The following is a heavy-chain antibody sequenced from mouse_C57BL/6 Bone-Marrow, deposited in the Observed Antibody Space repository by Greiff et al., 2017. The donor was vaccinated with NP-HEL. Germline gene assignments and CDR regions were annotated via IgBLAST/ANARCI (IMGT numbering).Heavy chain of an antibody. CDR3: TSPYGYDTWFAY. D-gene: IGHD2-2*01. J-gene: IGHJ3*01. CDR1: GFTFSSYA. V-gene: IGHV5-9-1*02. CDR2: ISSGGDYI. Sequence: EVQLVESGEGLVKPGGSLKLSCAASGFTFSSYAMSWVRQTPEKRLEWVAYISSGGDYIYYADTVKGRFTISRDNARNTLYLQMSSLKSEDTAMYYCTSPYGYDTWFAYWGQGTLVTVSA.